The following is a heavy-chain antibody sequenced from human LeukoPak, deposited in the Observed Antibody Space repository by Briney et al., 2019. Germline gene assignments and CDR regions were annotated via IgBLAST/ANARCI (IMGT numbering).Heavy chain of an antibody. V-gene: IGHV3-30-3*01. D-gene: IGHD3-22*01. J-gene: IGHJ6*02. CDR2: ISYDGSNK. CDR1: GFTFSSYA. CDR3: ARGWDYYDSSGPTGMDV. Sequence: GRSLRLSCAASGFTFSSYAMHWVRQAPGKGLEWVAVISYDGSNKYYADSVKGRFTISRDNSKNTLYLQMNSLRAEDTAVYYCARGWDYYDSSGPTGMDVWGQGTTVTVSS.